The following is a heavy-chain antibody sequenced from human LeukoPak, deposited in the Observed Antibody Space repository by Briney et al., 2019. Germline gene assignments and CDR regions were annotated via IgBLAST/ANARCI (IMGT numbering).Heavy chain of an antibody. D-gene: IGHD6-13*01. V-gene: IGHV4-59*08. CDR1: GGPISSYY. CDR2: IYYSGST. Sequence: PSETLSLTCTVSGGPISSYYWSWIRQPPGKGLEWIGYIYYSGSTNYNPSLKSRVTISVDTSKNQFSLKLSSVTAADTAVYYCARQDSSSWYRWFDHWGQGTLVTVSS. J-gene: IGHJ5*02. CDR3: ARQDSSSWYRWFDH.